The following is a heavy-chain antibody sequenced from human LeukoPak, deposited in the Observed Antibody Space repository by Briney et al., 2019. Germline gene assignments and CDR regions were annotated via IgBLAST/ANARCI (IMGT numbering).Heavy chain of an antibody. CDR1: GYTSY. V-gene: IGHV1-2*02. CDR2: SDPKSVST. J-gene: IGHJ4*02. D-gene: IGHD5-18*01. CDR3: ATRGGDKSMVFAY. Sequence: ASVKVSCKASGYTSYIHWVRQAPGQGLEWMGWSDPKSVSTNYAQKVQGRVTMTRDTSISTAYMELSSLKSDDTAVYYCATRGGDKSMVFAYWGQGSLVTASS.